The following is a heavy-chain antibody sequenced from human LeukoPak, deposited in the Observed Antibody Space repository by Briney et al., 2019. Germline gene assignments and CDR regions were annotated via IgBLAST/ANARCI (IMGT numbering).Heavy chain of an antibody. D-gene: IGHD4-17*01. Sequence: SETLSLTCTVSGGSVSSGSYYWSWIRQPPGKGLEWIGYIYYSGSTNYNPSLKSRVTISVDTSKNQFSLKLSSVTAADTAVYYCAWLTLTTTVPPGYYYGMDVWGKGTTVTVSS. V-gene: IGHV4-61*01. CDR2: IYYSGST. CDR1: GGSVSSGSYY. J-gene: IGHJ6*04. CDR3: AWLTLTTTVPPGYYYGMDV.